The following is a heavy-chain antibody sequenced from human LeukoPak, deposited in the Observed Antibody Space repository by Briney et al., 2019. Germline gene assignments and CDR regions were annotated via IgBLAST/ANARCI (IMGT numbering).Heavy chain of an antibody. Sequence: GGSLRLSCAASGFTFSSYWMHWVRQAPGKGLVWVSRINSDGSSTSYADSVKGRFTISRDNAKNTLYLQMNSLRAEDTAVYYCAGPLRTFGGYYFDYWGQGTLVTVSS. CDR1: GFTFSSYW. CDR2: INSDGSST. D-gene: IGHD3-16*01. J-gene: IGHJ4*02. CDR3: AGPLRTFGGYYFDY. V-gene: IGHV3-74*01.